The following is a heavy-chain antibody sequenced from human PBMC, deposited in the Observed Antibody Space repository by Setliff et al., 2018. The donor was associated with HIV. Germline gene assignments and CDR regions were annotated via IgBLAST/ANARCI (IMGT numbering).Heavy chain of an antibody. D-gene: IGHD3-10*01. CDR2: IYISGRT. V-gene: IGHV4-4*09. Sequence: KPSETLSLTCTVSGDSISTYYWSWIRQPPGKGLEWIGYIYISGRTSYNPSLKSRVTISVDTSKNQFSLKLSSVTAADTAIYYCARSALWFGEADWYFDLWGRGTLVTVSS. CDR3: ARSALWFGEADWYFDL. CDR1: GDSISTYY. J-gene: IGHJ2*01.